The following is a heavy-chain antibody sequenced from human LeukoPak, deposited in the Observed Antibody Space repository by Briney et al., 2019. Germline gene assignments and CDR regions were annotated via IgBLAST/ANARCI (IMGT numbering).Heavy chain of an antibody. J-gene: IGHJ6*02. CDR2: IGTAGDT. CDR3: ARVRDYYGMDV. Sequence: GGSLRLSCAASGFTFSSYDMHWVRQATGKGLEWVSAIGTAGDTYYPGSVKGRFTISRENAKNSLYLRMNSLRAGDTAVYYCARVRDYYGMDVWGQGTTVTVSS. V-gene: IGHV3-13*01. D-gene: IGHD3-10*01. CDR1: GFTFSSYD.